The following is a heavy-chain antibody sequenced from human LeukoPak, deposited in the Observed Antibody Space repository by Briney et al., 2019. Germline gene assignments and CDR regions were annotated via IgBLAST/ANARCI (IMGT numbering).Heavy chain of an antibody. CDR3: ARADAHYDILTGYYWGYYFDY. CDR2: IYYSGST. J-gene: IGHJ4*02. Sequence: PSETLSLTCTVSGGSISSYYWSWIRQPPGKGLEWIGYIYYSGSTNYNPSLKSRVTISVDKSKNQFSLKLSSVTAADTAVYYCARADAHYDILTGYYWGYYFDYWGQGTLVTVSS. V-gene: IGHV4-59*12. D-gene: IGHD3-9*01. CDR1: GGSISSYY.